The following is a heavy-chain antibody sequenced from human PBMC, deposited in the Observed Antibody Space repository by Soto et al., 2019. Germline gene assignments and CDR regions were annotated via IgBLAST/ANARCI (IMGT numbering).Heavy chain of an antibody. Sequence: GGSLRLSCAASGFTFSSYGMHWVRQAPGKGLEWVAVIWYDGSNKYYADSVKGRFTISRDNSKNTLYLQMNSLRAEDTAVYYCARDDIVVVPAASLYYYYYGMDVWGQGTTVTVS. V-gene: IGHV3-33*01. CDR3: ARDDIVVVPAASLYYYYYGMDV. CDR2: IWYDGSNK. D-gene: IGHD2-2*01. CDR1: GFTFSSYG. J-gene: IGHJ6*02.